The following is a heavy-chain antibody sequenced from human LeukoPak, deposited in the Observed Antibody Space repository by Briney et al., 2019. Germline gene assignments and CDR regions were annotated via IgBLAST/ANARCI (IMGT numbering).Heavy chain of an antibody. CDR3: ARGIAVAGSLNWGYYYCYGMDV. Sequence: SVKVSSKASVYTFTSYGISWVRQAPGQGLEWMGGIIPIFGTANYAQKFQGRVTITADESTSTAYMELSRLRSDDTAVYYCARGIAVAGSLNWGYYYCYGMDVWGQGTTVTVSS. CDR1: VYTFTSYG. V-gene: IGHV1-69*13. D-gene: IGHD6-19*01. CDR2: IIPIFGTA. J-gene: IGHJ6*02.